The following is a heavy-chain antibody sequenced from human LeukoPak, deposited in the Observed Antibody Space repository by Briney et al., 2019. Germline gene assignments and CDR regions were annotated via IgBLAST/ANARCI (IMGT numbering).Heavy chain of an antibody. V-gene: IGHV3-21*01. D-gene: IGHD5-18*01. Sequence: GGSLRLSCAVSGIIFNQSWMNWVRQAPGKGLEWVSFISTSSSYIHYADSVKGRFTISRDNAKNSLYLQMNSLRAEDTAVYYCAKVVDTPMILYGAFDIWGQGTKVTVAS. CDR2: ISTSSSYI. CDR3: AKVVDTPMILYGAFDI. CDR1: GIIFNQSW. J-gene: IGHJ3*02.